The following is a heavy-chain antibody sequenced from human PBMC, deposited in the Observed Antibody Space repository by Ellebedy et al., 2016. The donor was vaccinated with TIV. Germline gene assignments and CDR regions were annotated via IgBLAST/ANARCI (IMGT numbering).Heavy chain of an antibody. CDR2: ISYDGERE. J-gene: IGHJ4*02. D-gene: IGHD6-19*01. Sequence: GGSLRLSXVGSGFSFSSYCIHWVRQAPGTGPEWVAVISYDGEREFYADSVRGRFTISRDNSRNTLYIQMNNLGPEDTAIYYCAKDYGTGWYGAFDFWGQGTLVTVSS. CDR3: AKDYGTGWYGAFDF. V-gene: IGHV3-30*19. CDR1: GFSFSSYC.